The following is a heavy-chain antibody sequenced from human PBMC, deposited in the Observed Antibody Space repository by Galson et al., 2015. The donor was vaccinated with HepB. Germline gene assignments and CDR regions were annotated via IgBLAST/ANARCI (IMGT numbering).Heavy chain of an antibody. V-gene: IGHV3-30-3*01. Sequence: LRLSCAASGFTFSSYAMHWVRQAPGKGLEWVAVISYDGSNKYYADSVKGRFTISRDNSMNTLYLQMNSLRAEDTAVYYCARDQRLAVAGLDYWGQGTLVTVSS. D-gene: IGHD6-19*01. CDR3: ARDQRLAVAGLDY. CDR1: GFTFSSYA. CDR2: ISYDGSNK. J-gene: IGHJ4*02.